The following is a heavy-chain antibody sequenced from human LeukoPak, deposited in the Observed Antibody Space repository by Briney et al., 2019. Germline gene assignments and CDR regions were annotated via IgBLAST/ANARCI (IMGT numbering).Heavy chain of an antibody. CDR3: TVVNYGSGSYPLGY. J-gene: IGHJ4*02. CDR2: IKSKTDGGTT. Sequence: GGSLRLSCAASGFTFSHAWMSWVCQAPGKGLEWVGRIKSKTDGGTTDYAAPVKGRFTISRDDSKNTLYLQMNSLKTEDTAVYYCTVVNYGSGSYPLGYWGQGTLVTVSS. CDR1: GFTFSHAW. V-gene: IGHV3-15*01. D-gene: IGHD3-10*01.